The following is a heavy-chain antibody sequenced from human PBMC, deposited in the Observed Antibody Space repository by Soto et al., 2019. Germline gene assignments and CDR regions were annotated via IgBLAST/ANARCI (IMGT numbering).Heavy chain of an antibody. CDR2: INSDGSST. V-gene: IGHV3-74*01. D-gene: IGHD7-27*01. Sequence: LKISCAASGFTFSDYWVHWVRQAPGKGLVWVSRINSDGSSTFYADSVKGRFTISRDNAKNTLYLQMNSLRAEDTAVYYCASSLLTSFDCWGQGTLFTVSS. CDR3: ASSLLTSFDC. CDR1: GFTFSDYW. J-gene: IGHJ4*02.